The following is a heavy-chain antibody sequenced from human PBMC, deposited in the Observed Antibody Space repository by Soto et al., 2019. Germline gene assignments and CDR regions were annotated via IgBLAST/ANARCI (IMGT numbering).Heavy chain of an antibody. J-gene: IGHJ4*02. Sequence: GGSLRLSCAASGFTFSSYGMHWVRQAPGKGLEWVAVIWYDGSNKYYADSVKGRFTISRDNSKNTLYLQMNSLRAEDTAVYYCAREMRVGYSGHDSVDYWGQGTLVTVPQ. V-gene: IGHV3-33*01. CDR1: GFTFSSYG. CDR3: AREMRVGYSGHDSVDY. CDR2: IWYDGSNK. D-gene: IGHD5-12*01.